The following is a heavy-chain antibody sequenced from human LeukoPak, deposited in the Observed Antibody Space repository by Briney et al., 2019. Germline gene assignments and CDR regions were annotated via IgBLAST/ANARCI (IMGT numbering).Heavy chain of an antibody. Sequence: SETLSLTCTVSGYSISSGYYWGWIRQPPGKGLEWIGSIYHSGSTYYNPSLKSRVAMSVDTSKNQFSLKLSSVTAADTAVYYCARDHGRGLWLQPHDAFDIWGQGTMVTVSS. D-gene: IGHD5-24*01. V-gene: IGHV4-38-2*02. CDR2: IYHSGST. J-gene: IGHJ3*02. CDR1: GYSISSGYY. CDR3: ARDHGRGLWLQPHDAFDI.